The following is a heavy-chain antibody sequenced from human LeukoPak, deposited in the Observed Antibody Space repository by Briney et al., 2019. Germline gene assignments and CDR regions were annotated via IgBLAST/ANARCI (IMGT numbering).Heavy chain of an antibody. CDR2: IYYSGST. D-gene: IGHD7-27*01. CDR3: ARVLTPLTGDRSEDWYFDL. J-gene: IGHJ2*01. V-gene: IGHV4-30-4*01. Sequence: PSQTLSLTCTVSGGSISSGDYYWSSIRQPPGKGLEWIGYIYYSGSTNYNPSLKSRVTISVDTSKNQFSLKLSSVTAADTAVYYCARVLTPLTGDRSEDWYFDLWGRGTLVTVSS. CDR1: GGSISSGDYY.